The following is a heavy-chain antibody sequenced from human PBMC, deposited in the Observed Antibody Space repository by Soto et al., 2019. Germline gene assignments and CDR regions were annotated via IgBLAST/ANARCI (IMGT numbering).Heavy chain of an antibody. V-gene: IGHV4-34*01. Sequence: KTSETLSLTCAVYGGSFSGYSWTWIRQPPGTGLEWIGEINHSGSTNYNPSLKSRVTISVDTSKSQFSLKLTSVTAADTAVYYCARDKITGLFDYWGQGTLVTVSS. CDR1: GGSFSGYS. J-gene: IGHJ4*02. D-gene: IGHD3-10*01. CDR3: ARDKITGLFDY. CDR2: INHSGST.